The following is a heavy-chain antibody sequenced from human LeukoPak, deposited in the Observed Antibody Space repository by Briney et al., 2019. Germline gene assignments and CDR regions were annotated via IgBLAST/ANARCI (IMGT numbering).Heavy chain of an antibody. Sequence: PGGSLRLSCAASGFTFSDYSMNWVRQAPGKGLEWVSWITGSSDTIFYADSVKGRFTISRDNAKNTLYLQMNSLRAEDTAVYYCARGPRFWSGYYHQEPNYYYYGMDVWGQGTTVTVSS. CDR1: GFTFSDYS. V-gene: IGHV3-48*04. J-gene: IGHJ6*02. CDR3: ARGPRFWSGYYHQEPNYYYYGMDV. D-gene: IGHD3-3*01. CDR2: ITGSSDTI.